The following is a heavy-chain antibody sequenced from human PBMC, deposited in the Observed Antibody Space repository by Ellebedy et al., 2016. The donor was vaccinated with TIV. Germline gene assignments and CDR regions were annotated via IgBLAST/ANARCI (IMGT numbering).Heavy chain of an antibody. Sequence: GESLKISCAASGFTFSSYGMHWVRQAPGKGLEWVAVISYDGSNKYYADSVKGRFTISRDNSKNTLYLQMNSLRAEDTAVYYCARDTSSSSHYYYGMDVWGQGTTVTVSS. CDR2: ISYDGSNK. CDR1: GFTFSSYG. D-gene: IGHD6-6*01. V-gene: IGHV3-30*03. CDR3: ARDTSSSSHYYYGMDV. J-gene: IGHJ6*02.